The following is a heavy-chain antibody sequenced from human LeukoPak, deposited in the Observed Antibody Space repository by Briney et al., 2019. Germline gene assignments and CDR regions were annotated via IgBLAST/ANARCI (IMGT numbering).Heavy chain of an antibody. CDR1: GFTFSNYW. J-gene: IGHJ4*02. CDR2: IKQDGSEN. D-gene: IGHD6-19*01. CDR3: ARVQGSSGPGIFEY. Sequence: GGSLRLSCAASGFTFSNYWMSWDRQAPGKGLEWVANIKQDGSENFYVDSVKGRFTISRDNAKKSLYLQMNSLRVEDTAVYYCARVQGSSGPGIFEYWGQGTLVTVSS. V-gene: IGHV3-7*01.